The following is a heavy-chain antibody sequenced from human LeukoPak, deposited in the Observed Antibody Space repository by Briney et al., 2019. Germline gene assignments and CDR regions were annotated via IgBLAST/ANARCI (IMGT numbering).Heavy chain of an antibody. Sequence: GGSLRLSCAASGFSFSSYEMNWVRQAPGKGLEWVSYISSSGSTIYYADSVKGRFTISRDNAKNSLYLQMNSLRAEDTAVYYCAREYYYGSGSYYYWGQGTLVTVSS. D-gene: IGHD3-10*01. CDR3: AREYYYGSGSYYY. CDR1: GFSFSSYE. J-gene: IGHJ4*02. V-gene: IGHV3-48*03. CDR2: ISSSGSTI.